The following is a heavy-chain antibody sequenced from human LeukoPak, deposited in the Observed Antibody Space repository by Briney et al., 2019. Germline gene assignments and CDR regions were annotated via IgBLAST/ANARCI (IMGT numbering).Heavy chain of an antibody. CDR2: SERQSDGATA. CDR3: TTDQPIIWGVIHDY. V-gene: IGHV3-15*04. D-gene: IGHD3-10*01. CDR1: GFNLSKVW. J-gene: IGHJ4*02. Sequence: PGGSLRLSCVASGFNLSKVWVTWVRQAPGKGLECVARSERQSDGATADYGAAVKGRFTVSRDASENTVYLQMNSLKTEDTAVYFCTTDQPIIWGVIHDYWGQGALVAVSS.